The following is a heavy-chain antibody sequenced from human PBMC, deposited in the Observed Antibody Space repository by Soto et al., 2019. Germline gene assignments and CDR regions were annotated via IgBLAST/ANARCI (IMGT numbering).Heavy chain of an antibody. CDR3: AKSFAVYGSGSSGLKALDY. Sequence: GGSLRLSCAASGFTFSSYGMSWVRQAPGKGLEWVSAISGSGGSTYYADSVKGRFTISRDNSKNTLYLQMNSLRAEDTAVYYCAKSFAVYGSGSSGLKALDYWGQGTLVTVSS. CDR2: ISGSGGST. CDR1: GFTFSSYG. D-gene: IGHD3-10*01. V-gene: IGHV3-23*01. J-gene: IGHJ4*02.